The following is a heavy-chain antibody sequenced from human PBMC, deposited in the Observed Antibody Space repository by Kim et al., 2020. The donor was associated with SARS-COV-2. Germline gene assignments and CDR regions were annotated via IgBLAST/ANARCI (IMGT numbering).Heavy chain of an antibody. CDR3: AREGYVDYPYNYVYGMDV. Sequence: SETLSLTCTVSGGSISSGGFYWNWIRQHPGKGLEWIGYIYYSGSTYYNPSLKSRVTISVDTSKNQFSLKLSSVTAADTAVYYCAREGYVDYPYNYVYGMDVWGQGTTVTVSS. J-gene: IGHJ6*02. V-gene: IGHV4-31*03. CDR1: GGSISSGGFY. CDR2: IYYSGST. D-gene: IGHD3-16*01.